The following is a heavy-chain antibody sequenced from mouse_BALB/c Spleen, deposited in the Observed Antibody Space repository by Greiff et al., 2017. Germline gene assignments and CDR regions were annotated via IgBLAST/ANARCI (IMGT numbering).Heavy chain of an antibody. Sequence: QVQVKQPGAELVMPGASVKMSCKASGYTFTDYWMHWVKQRPGKGLEWIGAIDTSDSYTSYNQKFKGKATLTVDESSSTAYMQLSSLTSEDSAVYYCARGRYGNYQSTWFAYWGQGTLVTVSA. V-gene: IGHV1-69*01. CDR2: IDTSDSYT. D-gene: IGHD2-10*02. CDR1: GYTFTDYW. CDR3: ARGRYGNYQSTWFAY. J-gene: IGHJ3*01.